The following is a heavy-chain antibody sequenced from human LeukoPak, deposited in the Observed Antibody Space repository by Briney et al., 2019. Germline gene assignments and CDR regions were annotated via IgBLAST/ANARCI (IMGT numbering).Heavy chain of an antibody. CDR1: GYTFTSYD. Sequence: ASVKVSCKASGYTFTSYDINWVRQATGQGLEWMGWINPNSGNTGYAQKFQGRVTMTRNTSISTAYMELSSLRSEDMAVYYCARGGHYYDSSGYEAAFDIWGQGTMVTVSS. J-gene: IGHJ3*02. CDR3: ARGGHYYDSSGYEAAFDI. V-gene: IGHV1-8*01. D-gene: IGHD3-22*01. CDR2: INPNSGNT.